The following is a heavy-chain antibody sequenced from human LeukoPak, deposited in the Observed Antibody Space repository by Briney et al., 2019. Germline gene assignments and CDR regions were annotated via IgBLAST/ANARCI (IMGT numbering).Heavy chain of an antibody. J-gene: IGHJ4*02. CDR3: AFGGDCPTLLGLYY. V-gene: IGHV3-23*01. CDR1: GFTFSSYA. D-gene: IGHD3-16*01. Sequence: PGGSLRLSCAASGFTFSSYAMSWVRQAPGQGLKWVTAISGSGGSTYYADSVKGRFTISRDNSKNKLYLQMNSLRAEDTAVYCCAFGGDCPTLLGLYYWGQGTLVTVSS. CDR2: ISGSGGST.